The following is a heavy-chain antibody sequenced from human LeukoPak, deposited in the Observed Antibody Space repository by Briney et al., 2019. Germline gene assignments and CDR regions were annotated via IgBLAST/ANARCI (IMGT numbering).Heavy chain of an antibody. D-gene: IGHD3-22*01. Sequence: SETLSLTCAVYGASFSRDYWSWIRQPPGKGLEWIGYIYYSGSTNYSPSLKSRVTISVDTSKNQFSLKLSSVTAADTAVYYCASFDSSGSHAFDIWGQGTMVTVSS. J-gene: IGHJ3*02. CDR3: ASFDSSGSHAFDI. CDR1: GASFSRDY. V-gene: IGHV4-59*01. CDR2: IYYSGST.